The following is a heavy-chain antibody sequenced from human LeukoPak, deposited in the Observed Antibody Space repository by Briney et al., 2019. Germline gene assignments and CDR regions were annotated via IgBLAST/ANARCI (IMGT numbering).Heavy chain of an antibody. CDR3: ARYVHSRLNITRNWFDP. CDR1: GFTFSSYS. V-gene: IGHV3-21*01. Sequence: GGSLRLSCAASGFTFSSYSMNWVRQAPGKGLEWVSSISSSSSYIYYADSVKGRFTISRDNAKNSLYLQMNSLRAEDTAVYYCARYVHSRLNITRNWFDPRGQGTLVTVSS. CDR2: ISSSSSYI. J-gene: IGHJ5*02. D-gene: IGHD6-13*01.